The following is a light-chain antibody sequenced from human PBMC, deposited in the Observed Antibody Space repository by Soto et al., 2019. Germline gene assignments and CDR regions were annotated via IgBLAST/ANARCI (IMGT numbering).Light chain of an antibody. J-gene: IGLJ2*01. CDR2: DVS. Sequence: QSALTQPASVSGSPGQSITISCTGTSSDVGGYNYVSWYQQHPGKAPKLMIYDVSNRPSGVSNRFSGSKSGNTASLTISGLQAEEEVDYYCSSYTSSSTLGFGGGTKLTVL. CDR1: SSDVGGYNY. CDR3: SSYTSSSTLG. V-gene: IGLV2-14*01.